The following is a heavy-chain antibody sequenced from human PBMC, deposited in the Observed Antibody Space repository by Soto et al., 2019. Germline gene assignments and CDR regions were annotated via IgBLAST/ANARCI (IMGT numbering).Heavy chain of an antibody. V-gene: IGHV4-39*01. CDR1: GGSISSSSYY. J-gene: IGHJ5*02. Sequence: SETLSLTCTVSGGSISSSSYYWGWIRQPPGKGLEWIGSIYYSGSTYYNPSLKSRVTISVDTSKNQFSLKLSSVTAADTAVYYCARQHLIEYSSSGWFDPWGQGTLVTVSS. CDR3: ARQHLIEYSSSGWFDP. D-gene: IGHD6-6*01. CDR2: IYYSGST.